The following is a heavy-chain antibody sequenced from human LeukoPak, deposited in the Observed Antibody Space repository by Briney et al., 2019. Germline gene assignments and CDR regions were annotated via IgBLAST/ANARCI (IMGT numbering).Heavy chain of an antibody. D-gene: IGHD3-22*01. CDR3: ATSLHYYDSSGSLEAFDI. Sequence: ASVKVSCKVSGYTLTELSMHWVRQAPGKGLEWMGGFDPEDGETIYAQKFQGRVTMTEDTSTDTAYMELSSLRSEDTAVYYCATSLHYYDSSGSLEAFDIWGQGTMVTVSS. V-gene: IGHV1-24*01. CDR2: FDPEDGET. J-gene: IGHJ3*02. CDR1: GYTLTELS.